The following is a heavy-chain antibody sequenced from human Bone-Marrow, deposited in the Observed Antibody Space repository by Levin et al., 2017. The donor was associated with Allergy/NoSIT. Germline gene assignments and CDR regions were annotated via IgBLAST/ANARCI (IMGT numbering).Heavy chain of an antibody. CDR3: GNDYYGSGSYYQGTNYYYGMDV. CDR2: IIPIFGTA. Sequence: KISCKASGGTLRSYAISWVRQAPGQGLEWMGGIIPIFGTADYAQKFKGRVTITADESTSTAYMELSSLRSEDTAVSYCGNDYYGSGSYYQGTNYYYGMDVWGQGTTVTVSS. V-gene: IGHV1-69*01. CDR1: GGTLRSYA. D-gene: IGHD3-10*01. J-gene: IGHJ6*02.